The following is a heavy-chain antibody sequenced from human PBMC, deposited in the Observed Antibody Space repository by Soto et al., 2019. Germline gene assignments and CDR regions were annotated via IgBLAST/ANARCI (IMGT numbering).Heavy chain of an antibody. V-gene: IGHV4-59*08. J-gene: IGHJ3*02. CDR1: GGSISSYY. Sequence: QVQLQESGPGLVKPSETLSLTCTVSGGSISSYYWSWIRQPPGKGLEWIGYIYYSGSTNYNPSLKSRVTIIVDTSKKQFSLKLSSVTAAHTSVYYCARQWGTDASDIGGQGTMVTVSS. CDR2: IYYSGST. CDR3: ARQWGTDASDI. D-gene: IGHD1-1*01.